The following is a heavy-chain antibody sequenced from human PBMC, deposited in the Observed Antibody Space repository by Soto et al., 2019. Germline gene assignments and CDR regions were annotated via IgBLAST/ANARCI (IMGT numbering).Heavy chain of an antibody. D-gene: IGHD5-12*01. CDR1: GGTFNNYA. Sequence: QVQLVQSGAEVKKPGSSVKVSCKASGGTFNNYAISWVRQAPGQGLEWMGGIVPIIGTADYAHKFQGRLAISADESTGTTFMELSSPRSEDTAIYYCARGGVDVVATSAFDYWGQGTLVTVSS. CDR3: ARGGVDVVATSAFDY. J-gene: IGHJ4*02. CDR2: IVPIIGTA. V-gene: IGHV1-69*01.